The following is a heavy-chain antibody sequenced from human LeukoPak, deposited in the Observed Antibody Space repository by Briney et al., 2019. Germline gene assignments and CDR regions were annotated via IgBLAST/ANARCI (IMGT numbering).Heavy chain of an antibody. CDR3: AKCIVGATAPFDY. V-gene: IGHV3-23*01. D-gene: IGHD1-26*01. Sequence: GGSLRLSCAASGFTFSSYAMSWVRQAPGKGLEWVPAISGSGGSTYYADSVKGRFTISRDNSKNTLYLQMNSLRAEDTAVYYRAKCIVGATAPFDYWGQGTLVTVSS. CDR2: ISGSGGST. J-gene: IGHJ4*02. CDR1: GFTFSSYA.